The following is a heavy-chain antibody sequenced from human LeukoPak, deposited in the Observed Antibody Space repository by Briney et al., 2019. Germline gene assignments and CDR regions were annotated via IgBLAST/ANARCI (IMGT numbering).Heavy chain of an antibody. J-gene: IGHJ3*02. D-gene: IGHD6-13*01. CDR3: ARYNPIAASGPGAFDI. CDR2: IYHSGST. Sequence: PSETLSLTCTVSGASISSYYWNWIRQPPGKGLEWIGYIYHSGSTKYNPSLRSRVTISEDTSKTQFSLKLSSVTAADAAVYYCARYNPIAASGPGAFDIWGQGTMVTVSS. CDR1: GASISSYY. V-gene: IGHV4-59*01.